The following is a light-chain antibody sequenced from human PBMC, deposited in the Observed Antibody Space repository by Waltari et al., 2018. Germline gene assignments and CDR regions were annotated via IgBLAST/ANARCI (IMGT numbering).Light chain of an antibody. CDR1: NTDVGGYNY. CDR2: DVS. Sequence: QSALTQPASVSGSPGPSLTIPCTGTNTDVGGYNYVSWYQQHPCKAPKLMLYDVSERPSGVSNRFSGSKSGNTASLTISGLQAEDEADYYCYSFAGNIIFAVFGTGTKVTVL. CDR3: YSFAGNIIFAV. V-gene: IGLV2-23*02. J-gene: IGLJ1*01.